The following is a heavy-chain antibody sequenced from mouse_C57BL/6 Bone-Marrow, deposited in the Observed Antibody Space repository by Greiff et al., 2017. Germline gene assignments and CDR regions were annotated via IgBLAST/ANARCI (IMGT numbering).Heavy chain of an antibody. CDR1: GYTFTDYN. CDR3: GRRGRLRALDY. D-gene: IGHD2-2*01. V-gene: IGHV1-18*01. Sequence: DVQLQQSGAELVKPGASVKISCKASGYTFTDYNMDWVKQSHGQSLEWIGDINPNNGGTIYNEKFKGKATLTVDKSSSTAYMQLRSLTSEDTAVDYCGRRGRLRALDYWGQGTLVTVSA. CDR2: INPNNGGT. J-gene: IGHJ3*01.